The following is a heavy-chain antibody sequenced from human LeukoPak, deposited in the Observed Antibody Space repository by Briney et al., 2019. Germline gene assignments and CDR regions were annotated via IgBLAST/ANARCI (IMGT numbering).Heavy chain of an antibody. CDR1: GFTFSSYG. Sequence: GGSLRLSCAASGFTFSSYGMHWVRQAPGKGLEWVAVISYDGSNKYYADSVKGRFTISRDNSKNTLYLQMNSLRAEDTAVYYCAKGSRSGGSYYFDYWGQGTLVTVSS. J-gene: IGHJ4*02. V-gene: IGHV3-30*18. D-gene: IGHD2-15*01. CDR2: ISYDGSNK. CDR3: AKGSRSGGSYYFDY.